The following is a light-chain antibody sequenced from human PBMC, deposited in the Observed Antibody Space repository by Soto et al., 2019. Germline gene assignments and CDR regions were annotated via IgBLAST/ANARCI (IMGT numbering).Light chain of an antibody. CDR1: SSNIGAGYD. CDR3: QSYDSSLSGSRVV. V-gene: IGLV1-40*01. Sequence: QSVLTQPPSVSGAPGQRVTISCTGSSSNIGAGYDVHWYQQLPGTAPKLLIYGNSNRPSGVPDRFSGSKSGTSASLAITGLQTEDEADYYCQSYDSSLSGSRVVFGGGTKLPVL. J-gene: IGLJ2*01. CDR2: GNS.